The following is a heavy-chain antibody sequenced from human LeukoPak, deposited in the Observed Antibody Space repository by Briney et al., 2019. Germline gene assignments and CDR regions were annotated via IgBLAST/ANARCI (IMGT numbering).Heavy chain of an antibody. Sequence: SETLSLTCAVYGGSFSGYYWSWIRQPPGKGLEWIGEINHSGSTNYNPSLKSRVTISVDTSKNQFSLKLSSVTAADTAVYYCAGGRRITMIVVAPGGDYWGQGTLVTVSS. J-gene: IGHJ4*02. CDR2: INHSGST. CDR3: AGGRRITMIVVAPGGDY. D-gene: IGHD3-22*01. CDR1: GGSFSGYY. V-gene: IGHV4-34*01.